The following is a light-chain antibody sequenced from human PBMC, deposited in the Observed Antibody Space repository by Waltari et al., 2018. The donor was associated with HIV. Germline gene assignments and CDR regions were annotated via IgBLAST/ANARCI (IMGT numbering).Light chain of an antibody. CDR3: SSYTSTKVL. CDR1: SSDVGGYNY. J-gene: IGLJ2*01. V-gene: IGLV2-14*01. CDR2: EVS. Sequence: QSALTQPASVSGSPGQSITISCIGTSSDVGGYNYVSWYQHHPGKAPKLMIYEVSNRPSGVSNRFSGSKSGNTASLTISVLQAEDEADYYCSSYTSTKVLFGGGTKLTVL.